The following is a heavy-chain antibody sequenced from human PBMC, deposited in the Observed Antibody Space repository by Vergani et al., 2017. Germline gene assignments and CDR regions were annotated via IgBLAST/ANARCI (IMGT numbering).Heavy chain of an antibody. V-gene: IGHV3-33*01. D-gene: IGHD1-14*01. CDR3: ARDLRLLYNRFDP. Sequence: VQLVESGGGVVQPGRSLRLSCEASGFTFNQYGMHWVRQAPGKGLEWVAVTWYDGNNKKYADSVKGRFTISRDNSKSTMYLQMNSLRDEDTGVYYCARDLRLLYNRFDPWGQGTLVTVSS. CDR2: TWYDGNNK. CDR1: GFTFNQYG. J-gene: IGHJ5*01.